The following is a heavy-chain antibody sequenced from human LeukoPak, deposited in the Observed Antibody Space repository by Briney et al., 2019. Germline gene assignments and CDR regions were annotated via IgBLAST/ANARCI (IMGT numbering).Heavy chain of an antibody. CDR1: GYTFTGYY. CDR2: INPNSGGT. CDR3: ASALNSIAAAGTGHDCMDV. J-gene: IGHJ6*03. Sequence: ASVKVSCKASGYTFTGYYMHWVRQAPGQGLEWMGWINPNSGGTNYAQKFQGRVTMTRDTSISTAYMELSRLRSEDTAVYYCASALNSIAAAGTGHDCMDVWGKGTTVTVSS. V-gene: IGHV1-2*02. D-gene: IGHD6-13*01.